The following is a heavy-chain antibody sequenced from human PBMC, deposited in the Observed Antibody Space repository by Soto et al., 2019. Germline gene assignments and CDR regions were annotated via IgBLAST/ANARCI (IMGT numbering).Heavy chain of an antibody. V-gene: IGHV1-58*01. J-gene: IGHJ4*02. D-gene: IGHD6-6*01. Sequence: ASVKVSCKASGFTFTSSAVQWVRQARGQRLEWIGWIVVGSGNTNYAQKFQERVTITRDMSTSTAYMELSSLRSEDTAVYYCAAVYSSSSAEYYFDYWGQGTLVTVSS. CDR1: GFTFTSSA. CDR2: IVVGSGNT. CDR3: AAVYSSSSAEYYFDY.